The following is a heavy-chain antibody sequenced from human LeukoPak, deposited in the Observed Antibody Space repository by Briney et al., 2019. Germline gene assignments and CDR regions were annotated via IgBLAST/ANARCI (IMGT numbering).Heavy chain of an antibody. Sequence: ASVKVSCKASGYTFTSYGISWVRQAPGQGLEWMGWISAYNGITNYAQKLQGRVTMTTDTSTSTAYMELRSLRSDDTAVYYCARDNSAAGATSRGDPHGYWGQGTLVTVSS. V-gene: IGHV1-18*01. J-gene: IGHJ4*02. CDR1: GYTFTSYG. D-gene: IGHD6-13*01. CDR2: ISAYNGIT. CDR3: ARDNSAAGATSRGDPHGY.